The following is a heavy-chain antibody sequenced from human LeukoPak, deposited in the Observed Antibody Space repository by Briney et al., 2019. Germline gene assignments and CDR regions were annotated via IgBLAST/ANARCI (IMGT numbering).Heavy chain of an antibody. CDR2: IDAAGNT. V-gene: IGHV3-13*04. CDR1: GFTFNTYD. J-gene: IGHJ5*02. CDR3: AGGLPGGLDP. D-gene: IGHD2-8*02. Sequence: QPGGSLRLSCAASGFTFNTYDMHWVRQATGKGLQWVSPIDAAGNTYYSASVTGRFTISRENARNSFFLQMNSLRAGDTAVYYCAGGLPGGLDPWGQGTLVTVSS.